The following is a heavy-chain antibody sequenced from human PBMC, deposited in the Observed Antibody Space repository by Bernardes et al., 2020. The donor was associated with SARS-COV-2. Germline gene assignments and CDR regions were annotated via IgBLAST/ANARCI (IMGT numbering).Heavy chain of an antibody. CDR2: ISSSGSTI. D-gene: IGHD2-15*01. J-gene: IGHJ4*02. Sequence: GGSLRLSCAASGFTFSSYEMNWVRQAPGKRLEWVSYISSSGSTIYYADSVKGRFTISRDNAKNSLYLQMNSLRAEDTAVYYCARDQYCSGGSCYSTTGVLDYWGQGNLVTVSS. CDR1: GFTFSSYE. CDR3: ARDQYCSGGSCYSTTGVLDY. V-gene: IGHV3-48*03.